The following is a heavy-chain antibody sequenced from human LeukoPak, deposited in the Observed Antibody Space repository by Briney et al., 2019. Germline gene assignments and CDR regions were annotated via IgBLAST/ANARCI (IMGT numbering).Heavy chain of an antibody. Sequence: GGSLRLSCAASGFTFGSYSMNWVRQAPGKGLEWVSYISSSSSTIYYADSVKGRFTISRDNAKKSLYLQMNSLRAEDTALYHCARFVRGYSSSGYFDYWGQGTLVTVSS. V-gene: IGHV3-48*04. J-gene: IGHJ4*02. D-gene: IGHD6-6*01. CDR2: ISSSSSTI. CDR3: ARFVRGYSSSGYFDY. CDR1: GFTFGSYS.